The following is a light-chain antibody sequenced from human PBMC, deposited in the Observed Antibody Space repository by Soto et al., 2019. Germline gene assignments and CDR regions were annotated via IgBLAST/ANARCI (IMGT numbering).Light chain of an antibody. J-gene: IGKJ1*01. CDR3: QKLNAYPPWT. CDR2: GAS. Sequence: QLTQSPSSLSASVGDRVTITCRASQGISSNLAWYQQKPGRAPKLLIFGASTLQSGVPSRFSGSGSGTDFTLTISSLQPEDLATYFCQKLNAYPPWTFGQGTKVEIK. CDR1: QGISSN. V-gene: IGKV1-9*01.